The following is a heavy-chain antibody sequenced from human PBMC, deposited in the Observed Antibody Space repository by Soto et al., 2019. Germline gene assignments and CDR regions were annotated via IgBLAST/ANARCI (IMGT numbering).Heavy chain of an antibody. D-gene: IGHD6-6*01. J-gene: IGHJ4*02. CDR2: INGNADNS. CDR3: ARLPGGTAPRPDY. V-gene: IGHV3-74*01. Sequence: GSLRLSCAASGFSFVSYWMHWVRPVPGEGLAWVSRINGNADNSDYADSVKGRFTISRDNAMNRLYLQMDSLRADDTGVYYCARLPGGTAPRPDYWGQGTMVTVSS. CDR1: GFSFVSYW.